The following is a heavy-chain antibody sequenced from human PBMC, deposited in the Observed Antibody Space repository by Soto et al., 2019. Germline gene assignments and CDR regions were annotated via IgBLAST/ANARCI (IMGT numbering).Heavy chain of an antibody. CDR1: GFTFSSYW. D-gene: IGHD6-19*01. Sequence: EVQLVESGGGLVQPGGSLRLSCAASGFTFSSYWMHWVRQAPGKGLVWVSRINSDGSSTSYADSVKGRFTISRDNAKNTLYLHMNSLRAEDTAVYYCASAVAGTRFDPWGQGTLVTVSS. V-gene: IGHV3-74*01. CDR3: ASAVAGTRFDP. CDR2: INSDGSST. J-gene: IGHJ5*02.